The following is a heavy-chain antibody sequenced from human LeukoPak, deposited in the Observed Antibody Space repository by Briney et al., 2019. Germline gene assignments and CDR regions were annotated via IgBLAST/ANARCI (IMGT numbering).Heavy chain of an antibody. J-gene: IGHJ4*02. Sequence: GGSLRLPCAASGFTFSSYGMHWVRQAPGKGLEWVAFIRYDGSNKYYADSVKGRLTISRDNSKNTLYLQMTSLRGDDTAVYYCAKEKNSYSSSSGQGYWGQGTLVTVSS. CDR3: AKEKNSYSSSSGQGY. D-gene: IGHD6-6*01. CDR2: IRYDGSNK. V-gene: IGHV3-30*02. CDR1: GFTFSSYG.